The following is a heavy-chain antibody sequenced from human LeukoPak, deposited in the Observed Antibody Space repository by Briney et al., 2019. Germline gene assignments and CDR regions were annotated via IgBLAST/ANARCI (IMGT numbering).Heavy chain of an antibody. V-gene: IGHV3-23*01. D-gene: IGHD3-3*01. CDR1: GFTFSSYA. CDR3: AKDATPVNFWSGYLYFDY. J-gene: IGHJ4*02. CDR2: ISHSSSGT. Sequence: GGSLRLSCAGSGFTFSSYAMSWVRQAPGKGLEWVSAISHSSSGTYYIDSVKGRFTISRDNSKNTLYMQMNSLRAEDTAVYYCAKDATPVNFWSGYLYFDYWGQGTLVTVSS.